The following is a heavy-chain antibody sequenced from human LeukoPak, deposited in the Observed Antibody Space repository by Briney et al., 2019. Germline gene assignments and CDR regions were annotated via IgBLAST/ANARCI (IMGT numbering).Heavy chain of an antibody. Sequence: PSETLSLTCAVYGGSFSDYYWTWIRQSPGRGLEWIGEINHSGSTNYNSSLKSRVTILVDTTTSQFSLKLSSVTAADTAVYYCARAQYYYYYMDVWGKGTTVTISS. V-gene: IGHV4-34*01. CDR3: ARAQYYYYYMDV. J-gene: IGHJ6*03. CDR2: INHSGST. CDR1: GGSFSDYY.